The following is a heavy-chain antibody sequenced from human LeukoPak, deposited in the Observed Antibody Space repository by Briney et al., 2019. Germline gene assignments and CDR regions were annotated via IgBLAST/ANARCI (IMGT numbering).Heavy chain of an antibody. J-gene: IGHJ6*02. CDR1: GFTFSSYS. Sequence: GGSLRLSCAASGFTFSSYSMNWVRQAPGKGLEWVSSISSGSSYIYYADSVKGRFTISRDNAKNSLYLQMNSLRAEDTAVYYCARSLMVRGVMSGMDVWGQGTTVTVSS. CDR3: ARSLMVRGVMSGMDV. CDR2: ISSGSSYI. V-gene: IGHV3-21*01. D-gene: IGHD3-10*01.